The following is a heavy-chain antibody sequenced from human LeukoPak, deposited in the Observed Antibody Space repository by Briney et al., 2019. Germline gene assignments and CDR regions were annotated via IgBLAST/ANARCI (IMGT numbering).Heavy chain of an antibody. CDR1: GYTFTGYY. CDR3: ARVGSCCWLNYFDY. Sequence: ASVKVSCKASGYTFTGYYIHWVRQAPGQGLEWMGWINPKSGGTNYAQKFQGRVTMTRDTSISTAYMELSRLRSDDTAVYYCARVGSCCWLNYFDYWGQGTLVTVSS. D-gene: IGHD1-1*01. V-gene: IGHV1-2*02. J-gene: IGHJ4*02. CDR2: INPKSGGT.